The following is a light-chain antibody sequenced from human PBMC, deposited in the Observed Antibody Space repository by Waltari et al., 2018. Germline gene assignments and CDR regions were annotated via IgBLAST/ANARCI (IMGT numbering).Light chain of an antibody. Sequence: DIQLTQSPSSLSASVGDRVTLTCRASQSISSYLNWYQQKPGKAPKLLIYAASSLQSGVQSRFSGSGSGTDFTLTISSLQPEDFATYYCQQSYSTLRSFGQGTKLEIK. CDR3: QQSYSTLRS. CDR1: QSISSY. CDR2: AAS. J-gene: IGKJ2*03. V-gene: IGKV1-39*01.